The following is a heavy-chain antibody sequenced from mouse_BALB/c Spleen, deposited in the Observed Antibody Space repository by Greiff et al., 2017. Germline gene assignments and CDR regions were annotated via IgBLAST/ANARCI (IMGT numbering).Heavy chain of an antibody. CDR3: ARVRQGWYFDV. CDR2: IWAGGST. D-gene: IGHD2-14*01. Sequence: VKVVESGPGLVAPSQSLSITCTVSGFSLTSYGVHWVRQPPGKGLEWLGVIWAGGSTNYNSALMSRLSISKDNSKSQVFLKMNSLQTDDTAMYYCARVRQGWYFDVWGAGTTVTVSS. J-gene: IGHJ1*01. V-gene: IGHV2-9*02. CDR1: GFSLTSYG.